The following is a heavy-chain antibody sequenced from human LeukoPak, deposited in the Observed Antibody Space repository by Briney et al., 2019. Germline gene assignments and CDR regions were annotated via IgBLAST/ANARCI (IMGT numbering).Heavy chain of an antibody. Sequence: PSETLSLTCTVSGGSISSSNYYWGWIRQPPGKGLEWIGSIFYSGNTYYNPSLKSRVTISVDTSKNQFSLKLRSVIAADTALYYCARGLRYYDILTGYYTYYFDYWGQGTLVTVSS. V-gene: IGHV4-39*02. D-gene: IGHD3-9*01. CDR1: GGSISSSNYY. J-gene: IGHJ4*02. CDR2: IFYSGNT. CDR3: ARGLRYYDILTGYYTYYFDY.